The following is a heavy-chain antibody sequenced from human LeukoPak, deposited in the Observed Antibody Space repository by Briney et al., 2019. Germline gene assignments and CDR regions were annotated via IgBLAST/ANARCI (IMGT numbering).Heavy chain of an antibody. V-gene: IGHV4-30-4*01. CDR3: ARAPPPYDVTE. CDR1: GGSISSGDSF. CDR2: IYYSVTT. Sequence: SRTLSLTCNVSGGSISSGDSFWSWIRQPPGKGLEWIGCIYYSVTTYYSPSLKSRVTMSVDTSKNKFSLKLSSVTAADTAVYYCARAPPPYDVTEWGQGTLVTVSS. J-gene: IGHJ4*02. D-gene: IGHD3-3*01.